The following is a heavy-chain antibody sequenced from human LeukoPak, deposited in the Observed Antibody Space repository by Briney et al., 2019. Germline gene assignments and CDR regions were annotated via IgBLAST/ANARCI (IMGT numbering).Heavy chain of an antibody. J-gene: IGHJ4*02. CDR3: ARERGSYDSSGYYLDY. V-gene: IGHV3-21*01. D-gene: IGHD3-22*01. CDR2: ISSSSSYI. CDR1: GFTFSSYS. Sequence: GGSLRLSCAASGFTFSSYSMNWVRQAPGKGLEWGSSISSSSSYIYYADSVKGRFTISRDNAKNSLYLQMNSLRAEDTAVYYCARERGSYDSSGYYLDYWGQGTLVTVSS.